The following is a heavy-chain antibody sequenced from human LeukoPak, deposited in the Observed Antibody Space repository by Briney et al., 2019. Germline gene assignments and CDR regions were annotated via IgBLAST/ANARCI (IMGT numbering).Heavy chain of an antibody. D-gene: IGHD1-26*01. CDR1: GGSISGYS. CDR3: ASGSYAYYYMDV. J-gene: IGHJ6*03. V-gene: IGHV4-59*01. CDR2: IYYSGST. Sequence: SETLSLTCTVSGGSISGYSWSWIRQSPGGELEWIGYIYYSGSTNYNPSLKSRVTISVDTSKNQFSLKLSSVTAADTAVYYCASGSYAYYYMDVWGKGTTVTVSS.